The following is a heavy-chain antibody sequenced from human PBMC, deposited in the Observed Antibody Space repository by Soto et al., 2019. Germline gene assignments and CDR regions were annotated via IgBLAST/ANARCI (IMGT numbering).Heavy chain of an antibody. CDR2: ITSTSSHV. CDR1: GFTFSYS. V-gene: IGHV3-21*01. Sequence: VQLVESGGDLVEPGGSLRLSCAASGFTFSYSMNWVRQAPGKGLEWVSSITSTSSHVYYADSVKGRFTISRDDAKNSLYLQMNNLRAEDTAVYYCARGGGNYYASDYWGQGTLVTVSS. J-gene: IGHJ4*02. CDR3: ARGGGNYYASDY. D-gene: IGHD1-26*01.